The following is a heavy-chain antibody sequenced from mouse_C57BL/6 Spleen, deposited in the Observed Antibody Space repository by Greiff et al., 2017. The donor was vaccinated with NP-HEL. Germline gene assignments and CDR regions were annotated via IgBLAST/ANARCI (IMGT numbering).Heavy chain of an antibody. CDR3: ARGDYYGSSPYYAMDY. J-gene: IGHJ4*01. CDR2: IDPSDSYT. V-gene: IGHV1-50*01. CDR1: GYTFTSYW. D-gene: IGHD1-1*01. Sequence: QVHVKQPGAELVKPGASVKLSCKASGYTFTSYWMQWVKQRPGQGLEWIGEIDPSDSYTNYNQKFKGKATLTVDTSSSTAYMQLSSLTSEDSAVYYCARGDYYGSSPYYAMDYWGQGTSVTVSS.